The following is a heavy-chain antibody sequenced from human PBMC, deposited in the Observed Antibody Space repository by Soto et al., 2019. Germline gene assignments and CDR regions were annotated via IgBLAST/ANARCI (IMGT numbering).Heavy chain of an antibody. CDR1: GFTFSSYA. V-gene: IGHV3-23*01. J-gene: IGHJ4*02. CDR3: AKATLGTCSGATCYYFDS. CDR2: ISGGIDTS. D-gene: IGHD2-15*01. Sequence: GGSLRLSCAASGFTFSSYAMSWVRQAPGRRLEWASTISGGIDTSYHAGSVGGRFSISRDDSKNTVYLQMNNLRAEDTALYYCAKATLGTCSGATCYYFDSWGQGTPVTVSS.